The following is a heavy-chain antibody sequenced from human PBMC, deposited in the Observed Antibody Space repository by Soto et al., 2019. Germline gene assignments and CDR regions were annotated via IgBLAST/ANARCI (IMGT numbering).Heavy chain of an antibody. V-gene: IGHV4-34*01. Sequence: SETLSLTCAVYGGSFSGYYWSWIRQPPGKGLEWIGEINHSGVTNYKPSLKRRVTISVDTSKNQFSLQLKSVTAADTALYYCARFSGSYYYAMDVWGQGSTVTVSS. D-gene: IGHD6-19*01. CDR1: GGSFSGYY. CDR2: INHSGVT. J-gene: IGHJ6*02. CDR3: ARFSGSYYYAMDV.